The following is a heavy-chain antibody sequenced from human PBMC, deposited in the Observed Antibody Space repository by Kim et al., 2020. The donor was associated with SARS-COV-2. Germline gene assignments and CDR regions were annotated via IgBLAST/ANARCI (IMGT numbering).Heavy chain of an antibody. CDR2: IIPIFGTA. CDR3: ARDFGGQQLDPGGWFDP. D-gene: IGHD6-13*01. CDR1: GGTFSSYA. J-gene: IGHJ5*02. Sequence: SVKVSCKASGGTFSSYAISWVRQAPGQGLEWMGGIIPIFGTANYAQKFQGRVTITADESTSTAYMELSSLRSEDTAVYYCARDFGGQQLDPGGWFDPWGQGTLVTVSS. V-gene: IGHV1-69*13.